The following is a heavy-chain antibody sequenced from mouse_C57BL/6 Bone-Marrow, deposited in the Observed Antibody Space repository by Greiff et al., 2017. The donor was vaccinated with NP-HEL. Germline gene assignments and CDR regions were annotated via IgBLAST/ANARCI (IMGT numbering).Heavy chain of an antibody. Sequence: EVKLVESEGGLVQPGSSMKLSCTASGFTFSDYYMAWVRQVPEKGLEWVANINYDGSSTYYLDSLKSRFIISRDNAKNILYLQMSSLKSEDTATYYCARDRIYGNYVYFDYWGQGTTLTVSS. CDR1: GFTFSDYY. V-gene: IGHV5-16*01. CDR3: ARDRIYGNYVYFDY. J-gene: IGHJ2*01. CDR2: INYDGSST. D-gene: IGHD2-1*01.